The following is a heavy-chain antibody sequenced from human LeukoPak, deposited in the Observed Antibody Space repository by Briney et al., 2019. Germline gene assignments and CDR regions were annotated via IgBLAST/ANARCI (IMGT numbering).Heavy chain of an antibody. CDR1: GFIFSTYG. D-gene: IGHD6-19*01. V-gene: IGHV3-23*01. CDR3: ANAGPGYNSGSNYYYGMDV. J-gene: IGHJ6*02. Sequence: GGSLRLSCAASGFIFSTYGMRWVRQAPGKGLEWVSSISGSGGTTFYADSVKGRFTISRDNSKNTLYLQMNSLRAEDTAAYYRANAGPGYNSGSNYYYGMDVWGQGTTVTVSS. CDR2: ISGSGGTT.